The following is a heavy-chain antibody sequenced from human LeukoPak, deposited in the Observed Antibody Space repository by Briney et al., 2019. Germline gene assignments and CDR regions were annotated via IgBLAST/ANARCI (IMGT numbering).Heavy chain of an antibody. Sequence: GGSLRLSCAASGFTFSGSAMHWVRQASGKGLGWVGRIRSKANNYATLYGVSVKGRFTISRDDSRNTTYLQMNSLTTEDTAVYYCTRGLTFGGVIVIPTWGQGTLVTVSS. V-gene: IGHV3-73*01. CDR2: IRSKANNYAT. CDR3: TRGLTFGGVIVIPT. D-gene: IGHD3-16*02. J-gene: IGHJ4*02. CDR1: GFTFSGSA.